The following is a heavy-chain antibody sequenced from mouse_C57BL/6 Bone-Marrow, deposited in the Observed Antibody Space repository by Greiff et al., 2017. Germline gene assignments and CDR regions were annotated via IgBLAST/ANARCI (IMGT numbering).Heavy chain of an antibody. Sequence: QVQLQQPGAELVKPGASVKLSCKASGYTFTSYWMQWVKQRPGQGLEWIGEIDPYDSYTNYNQKFKGKATLTVDTSSSPAYMQLSSLPSEDSAVFYCARDVYANVGAYWGQGTSLTVPA. CDR3: ARDVYANVGAY. D-gene: IGHD1-1*01. V-gene: IGHV1-50*01. CDR2: IDPYDSYT. CDR1: GYTFTSYW. J-gene: IGHJ4*01.